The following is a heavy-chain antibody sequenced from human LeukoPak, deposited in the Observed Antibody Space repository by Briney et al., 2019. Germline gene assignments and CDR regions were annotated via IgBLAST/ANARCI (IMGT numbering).Heavy chain of an antibody. V-gene: IGHV3-74*01. CDR2: INSHGSST. J-gene: IGHJ5*02. CDR3: AKTNGRFYWFDP. Sequence: GGSLRLSCAASGFTFSSYWMHWVRQAPGKGLGWVSRINSHGSSTSYADSVKGRFTISRDNAKNTLYLQMNSLRAEDTAVYYCAKTNGRFYWFDPWGQGTLVTVSS. D-gene: IGHD3-3*01. CDR1: GFTFSSYW.